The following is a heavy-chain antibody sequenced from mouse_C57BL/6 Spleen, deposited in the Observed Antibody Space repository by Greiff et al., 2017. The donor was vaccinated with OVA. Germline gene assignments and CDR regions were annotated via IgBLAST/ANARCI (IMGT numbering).Heavy chain of an antibody. CDR1: GFNIKDYY. CDR2: IDPEDGET. V-gene: IGHV14-2*01. D-gene: IGHD2-2*01. Sequence: VQLKESGAELVKPGASVKLSCTASGFNIKDYYMHWVKQRTEQGLEWIGRIDPEDGETKYAPKFQGKATITADTSSSTAYLQLSSLTSEDTAVYYCARMVTTGFDYWGQGTTLTVSS. CDR3: ARMVTTGFDY. J-gene: IGHJ2*01.